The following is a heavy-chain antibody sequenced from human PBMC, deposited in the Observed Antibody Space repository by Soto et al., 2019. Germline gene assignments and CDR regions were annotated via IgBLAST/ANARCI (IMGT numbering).Heavy chain of an antibody. V-gene: IGHV1-69*01. J-gene: IGHJ4*02. Sequence: QVQLVQSGAEVRKPGSSVRVSCKASGGSFTRHTISCVRQAPGQGLEWMGGIIPIFGTANHAQKFQGRVTIIADESTSTVYMELSSLRSDDTAIYYCARGWGYDSTDDYYAYWGQGTLVIVS. D-gene: IGHD3-22*01. CDR3: ARGWGYDSTDDYYAY. CDR2: IIPIFGTA. CDR1: GGSFTRHT.